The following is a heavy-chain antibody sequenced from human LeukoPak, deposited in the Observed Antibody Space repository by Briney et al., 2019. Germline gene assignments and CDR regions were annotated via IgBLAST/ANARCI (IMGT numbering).Heavy chain of an antibody. CDR3: ARGASGTFYDAFDI. Sequence: SETLSLTCTVSGGSISTYYWSWIRQPPGEGLEWIGAIYYSGTTHSNPSLKSRATISVDTSKNHLSLKVSSVTAADTAVYYCARGASGTFYDAFDIWGQGTMVTVSS. CDR2: IYYSGTT. CDR1: GGSISTYY. V-gene: IGHV4-59*01. J-gene: IGHJ3*02. D-gene: IGHD1-26*01.